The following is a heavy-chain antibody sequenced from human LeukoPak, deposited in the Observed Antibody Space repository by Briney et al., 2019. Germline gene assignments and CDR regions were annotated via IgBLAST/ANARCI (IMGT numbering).Heavy chain of an antibody. J-gene: IGHJ4*02. D-gene: IGHD6-19*01. CDR3: ARDLIVAGMSYKCDY. CDR2: IRYDGSNK. Sequence: GGSLRLSCAASGFTFSSYCMSWVRQAPGKGLEWVAVIRYDGSNKNYADSVKGRFTISRDNSNNTLYLQMNSLRAEDTTVYYCARDLIVAGMSYKCDYWGQGELVTVSS. CDR1: GFTFSSYC. V-gene: IGHV3-33*01.